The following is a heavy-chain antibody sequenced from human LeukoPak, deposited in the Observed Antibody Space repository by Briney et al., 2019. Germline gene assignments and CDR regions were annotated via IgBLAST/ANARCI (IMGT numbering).Heavy chain of an antibody. CDR1: GYTFTDYY. Sequence: ASVKVSCRASGYTFTDYYLHWVRQAPGQGLEWMGWINPNSGGTNYAQTLQGRVTMSRDTANTTAYLQLSRLRADDTAVYYCARISCNHYLDCCGRGGMVTVSS. V-gene: IGHV1-2*02. D-gene: IGHD2-15*01. CDR2: INPNSGGT. CDR3: ARISCNHYLDC. J-gene: IGHJ4*02.